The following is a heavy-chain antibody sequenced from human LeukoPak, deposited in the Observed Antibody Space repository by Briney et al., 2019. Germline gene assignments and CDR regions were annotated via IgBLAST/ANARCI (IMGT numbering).Heavy chain of an antibody. Sequence: SETLSLTCTVSGGSISSYYWSWIRQPPGKGLEWIGYIYYSGSTNYNPSLKSRVTISVDTSKNQFSLKLSSVTAADTAVYYCARVRSGSWYRGDYYYGMDVWGQGTTVTVSS. J-gene: IGHJ6*02. D-gene: IGHD6-13*01. V-gene: IGHV4-59*01. CDR3: ARVRSGSWYRGDYYYGMDV. CDR1: GGSISSYY. CDR2: IYYSGST.